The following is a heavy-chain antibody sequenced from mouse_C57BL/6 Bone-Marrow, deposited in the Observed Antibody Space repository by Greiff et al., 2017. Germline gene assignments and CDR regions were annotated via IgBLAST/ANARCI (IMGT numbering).Heavy chain of an antibody. J-gene: IGHJ2*01. D-gene: IGHD4-1*01. Sequence: VQLQQSGPGLVQPSQSLSITCTVSGFSFTSYGVHWVRQSPGKGLEWLGVFLSGGSTDYNAAFISRLSISKDNSNSPVFFKMNSVQADKTAIYYGARKGNWDFDYWGQGTTLTVSS. CDR2: FLSGGST. V-gene: IGHV2-2*01. CDR1: GFSFTSYG. CDR3: ARKGNWDFDY.